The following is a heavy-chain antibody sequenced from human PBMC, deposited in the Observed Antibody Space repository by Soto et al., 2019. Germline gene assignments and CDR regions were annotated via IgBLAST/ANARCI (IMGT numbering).Heavy chain of an antibody. CDR1: GFDFRNYA. CDR3: ARAVDAAMDPLDS. D-gene: IGHD5-18*01. CDR2: TSDDGDIQ. J-gene: IGHJ4*02. Sequence: QVLLVESGGGVAQPGRSLRLSCAASGFDFRNYAMHWVRQSPGKGPEWVAITSDDGDIQYYADSVKGRFTISRDNSKNTLYLQMTSLRSEDAAVYFCARAVDAAMDPLDSWGQGTLVTVSS. V-gene: IGHV3-30-3*01.